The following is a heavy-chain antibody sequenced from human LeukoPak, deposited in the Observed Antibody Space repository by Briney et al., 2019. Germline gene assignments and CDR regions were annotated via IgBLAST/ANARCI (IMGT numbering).Heavy chain of an antibody. Sequence: SETLSLTCTVSGGSISSYYWSWIRQPPGKGLEWIGYIHYSGSPYYNPSLKSRVTISVDTSKNQFSLKLSSVTAADTAVYYCARQVYDILTGYPIYYFDYWGQGTLVTVSS. CDR2: IHYSGSP. D-gene: IGHD3-9*01. CDR1: GGSISSYY. V-gene: IGHV4-59*01. J-gene: IGHJ4*02. CDR3: ARQVYDILTGYPIYYFDY.